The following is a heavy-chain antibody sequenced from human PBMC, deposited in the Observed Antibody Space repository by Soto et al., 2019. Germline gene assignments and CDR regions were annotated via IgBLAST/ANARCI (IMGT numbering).Heavy chain of an antibody. V-gene: IGHV3-33*01. D-gene: IGHD6-19*01. CDR2: IWYDGSNK. Sequence: GGSLRLSCAASGFTFSSYGMHWVRQAPGKGLEWVAVIWYDGSNKYYADSVKGRFTISRDNSKNTLYLQMNSLRAEDTAVYYCAREDSSDWYLDYWGQGTLVTVSS. CDR3: AREDSSDWYLDY. J-gene: IGHJ4*02. CDR1: GFTFSSYG.